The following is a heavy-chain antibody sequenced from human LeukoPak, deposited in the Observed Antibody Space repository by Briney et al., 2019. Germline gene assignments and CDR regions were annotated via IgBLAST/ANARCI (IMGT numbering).Heavy chain of an antibody. V-gene: IGHV3-23*01. CDR2: NSCSSGAT. D-gene: IGHD3-22*01. J-gene: IGHJ4*02. CDR1: GFTFSSYA. CDR3: AKSQEDDSSGYYYSNFDY. Sequence: LPGGSLRLSCAASGFTFSSYAMSWVRQAPGKGLEWASANSCSSGATYYADSVKGRFTISRDISKNTLYLQMNSLRAEDTAIYYCAKSQEDDSSGYYYSNFDYWGQGTLVTVCS.